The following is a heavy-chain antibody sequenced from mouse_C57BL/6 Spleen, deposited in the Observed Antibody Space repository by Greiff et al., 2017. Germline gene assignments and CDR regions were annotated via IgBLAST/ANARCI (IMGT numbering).Heavy chain of an antibody. J-gene: IGHJ2*01. CDR2: IDPSDSYT. CDR1: GYTFTSYW. CDR3: AREDY. Sequence: QVQLQQPGAELVMPGASVKLSCKASGYTFTSYWMHWVKQRPGQGLEWIGEIDPSDSYTNFNQKFKGKSTLTVDKSSSTAYMQLSSLTSEDSAVYYCAREDYWGQGTTLTVSS. V-gene: IGHV1-69*01.